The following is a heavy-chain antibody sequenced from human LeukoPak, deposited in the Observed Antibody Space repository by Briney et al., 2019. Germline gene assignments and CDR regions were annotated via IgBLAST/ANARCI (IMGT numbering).Heavy chain of an antibody. V-gene: IGHV1-3*01. CDR1: GYTFTSYA. J-gene: IGHJ4*02. Sequence: ASVKVSCKASGYTFTSYAIHWVRQAPGQRLEWMGWINAGNGNTKYSQKFQGRVTITRDTSASTAYMEMSSLRSEDTAVYYCARGGSGNWPYYFAHGGQGTLVTVSS. CDR3: ARGGSGNWPYYFAH. D-gene: IGHD1-1*01. CDR2: INAGNGNT.